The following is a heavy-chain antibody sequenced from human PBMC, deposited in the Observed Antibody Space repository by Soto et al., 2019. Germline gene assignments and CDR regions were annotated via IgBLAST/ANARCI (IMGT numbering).Heavy chain of an antibody. D-gene: IGHD3-22*01. CDR2: ISGSGGST. V-gene: IGHV3-23*01. CDR3: AKLDYYDSSGYYFWPDAFDI. CDR1: GFTFSSYA. Sequence: GGSLRRSCAASGFTFSSYAMSWVRQAPGKGLEGVSAISGSGGSTYYAHSVKGRFTISRDNSKNTLYLQMNSLRAEDTAVYYCAKLDYYDSSGYYFWPDAFDIWGQGTMVTVSS. J-gene: IGHJ3*02.